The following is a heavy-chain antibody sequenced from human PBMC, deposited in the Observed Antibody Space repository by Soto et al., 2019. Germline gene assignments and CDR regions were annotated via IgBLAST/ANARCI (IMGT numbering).Heavy chain of an antibody. CDR3: AKRGYSGYDLDY. V-gene: IGHV3-30*18. CDR2: LSSDGGNK. J-gene: IGHJ4*02. CDR1: GFTFSHYG. Sequence: QMQLVESGGGVVQPGRSLRLSCVASGFTFSHYGMHWVRQSPGKGLEWVATLSSDGGNKYHADSVKGRFTISRDNSKNTLYLQMNSLRVEDTALYYFAKRGYSGYDLDYWGQGTLFTVSS. D-gene: IGHD5-12*01.